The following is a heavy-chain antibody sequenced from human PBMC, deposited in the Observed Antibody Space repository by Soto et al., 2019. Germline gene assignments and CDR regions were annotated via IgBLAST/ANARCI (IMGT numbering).Heavy chain of an antibody. V-gene: IGHV3-53*01. CDR1: GLTVSDNY. Sequence: EVQLVESGGGLIQPGGSLRLSCAASGLTVSDNYMSWVRQAPGKGLEWVSLIDSGGSTYYADSVKGRFTISRDNTKNALYVQMNSLRPEDTAVYYCARDRYYDASGYYYYYYGMDVWGQGTTVTVSS. D-gene: IGHD3-22*01. CDR3: ARDRYYDASGYYYYYYGMDV. J-gene: IGHJ6*02. CDR2: IDSGGST.